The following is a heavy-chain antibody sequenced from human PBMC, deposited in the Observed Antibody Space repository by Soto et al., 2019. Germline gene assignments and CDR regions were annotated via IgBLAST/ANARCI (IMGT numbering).Heavy chain of an antibody. CDR3: ARPGSRDGHNYDF. V-gene: IGHV5-10-1*01. Sequence: GESLKISCKASGYSFSSYWINWVRQMPGKGLEWMGRIDPSDSYTNYSPSFQGHVSISADKSISTAYLQWSSLKASDTAMYYRARPGSRDGHNYDFWGRGTVVTVSS. CDR1: GYSFSSYW. J-gene: IGHJ4*02. D-gene: IGHD2-2*01. CDR2: IDPSDSYT.